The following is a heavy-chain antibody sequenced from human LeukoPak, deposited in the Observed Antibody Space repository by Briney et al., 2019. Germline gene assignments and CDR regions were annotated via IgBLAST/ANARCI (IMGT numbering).Heavy chain of an antibody. J-gene: IGHJ4*02. CDR3: ARHRSFNCFDY. CDR1: GFTVSSNY. V-gene: IGHV3-53*01. CDR2: IYSGGST. Sequence: GGSLRLSCAASGFTVSSNYMSWVRQAPGKGLEWVSVIYSGGSTYYADSVKGRFTISRDNSKNTLYLQMNSLRAEDTAVYYCARHRSFNCFDYWGQGTLVTVSS. D-gene: IGHD2-15*01.